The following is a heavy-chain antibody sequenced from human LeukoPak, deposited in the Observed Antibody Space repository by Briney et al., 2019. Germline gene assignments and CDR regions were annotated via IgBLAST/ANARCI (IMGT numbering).Heavy chain of an antibody. J-gene: IGHJ4*02. Sequence: PSETLSLTCTVSRASISDNYWSWSRQPAGKALEWIGRTYTSGDTNYNPSLKSQASVSVDTSKNQFYLSLRYVTAADMAVYYCTIGGASGSLAHWGPGTLVTVSS. CDR2: TYTSGDT. D-gene: IGHD6-13*01. CDR1: RASISDNY. V-gene: IGHV4-4*07. CDR3: TIGGASGSLAH.